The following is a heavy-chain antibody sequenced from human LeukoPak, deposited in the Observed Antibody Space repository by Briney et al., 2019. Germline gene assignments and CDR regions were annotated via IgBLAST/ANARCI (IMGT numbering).Heavy chain of an antibody. V-gene: IGHV2-5*01. CDR3: GHQTWGSSVDY. J-gene: IGHJ4*02. CDR1: GFSLSTSGMG. Sequence: SGPTLVKPTQTLTLTCSFSGFSLSTSGMGVGWIRQPPGKALEWLALIYWNDDKSYSPSLKSRLTITKDTSKNQVVLTMTNMDPVDTATYYCGHQTWGSSVDYWGQGTLVTVSS. D-gene: IGHD5/OR15-5a*01. CDR2: IYWNDDK.